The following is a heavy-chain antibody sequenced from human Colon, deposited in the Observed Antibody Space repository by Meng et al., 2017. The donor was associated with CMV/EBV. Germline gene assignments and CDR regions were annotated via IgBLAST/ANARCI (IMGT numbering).Heavy chain of an antibody. Sequence: QVQLVESGVEGNKPGASVNVSCKASGYTFTGYYMHWVRQAPGQGIEWMGWINPNSGGTNYAQKFQGRVTMTRDTSISTAYMELSRLRSDDTAVYYCATVSSGYYLYFQHWGQGTLVTVSS. J-gene: IGHJ1*01. V-gene: IGHV1-2*02. CDR2: INPNSGGT. D-gene: IGHD3-22*01. CDR1: GYTFTGYY. CDR3: ATVSSGYYLYFQH.